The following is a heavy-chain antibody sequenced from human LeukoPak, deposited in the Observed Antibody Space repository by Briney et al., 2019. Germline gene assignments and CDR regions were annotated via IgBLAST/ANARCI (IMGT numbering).Heavy chain of an antibody. CDR2: INPNSGGT. CDR1: GYTFTGDY. CDR3: ARVPISSGWSSGQSYYFDY. V-gene: IGHV1-2*02. J-gene: IGHJ4*02. D-gene: IGHD6-19*01. Sequence: ASVKVSCKASGYTFTGDYMHWVRQAPGQGLEWMGWINPNSGGTNYAQKFQGRVTMTRDTSISTAYMELSRLRSDGTAVYYCARVPISSGWSSGQSYYFDYWGQGTLVTVSS.